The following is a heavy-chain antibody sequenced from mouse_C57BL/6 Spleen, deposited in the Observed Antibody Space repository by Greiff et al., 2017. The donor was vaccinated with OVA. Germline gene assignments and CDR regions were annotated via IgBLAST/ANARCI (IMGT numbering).Heavy chain of an antibody. J-gene: IGHJ4*01. CDR2: IHPNSGST. CDR1: GYTFTSYW. CDR3: ARQKYYAMDY. Sequence: VQLQQPGAELVKPGASVKLSCKASGYTFTSYWMHWVKQRPGQGLEWIGMIHPNSGSTNYNEKFKSKATLTADKSSSTAYMQLSSLTSEDSAVYYCARQKYYAMDYWGQGTSVTVSS. V-gene: IGHV1-64*01.